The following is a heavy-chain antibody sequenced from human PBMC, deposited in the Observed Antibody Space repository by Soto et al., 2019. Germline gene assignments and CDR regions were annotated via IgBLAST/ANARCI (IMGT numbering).Heavy chain of an antibody. V-gene: IGHV3-15*07. CDR1: GVTFSKSL. CDR3: TLVSCSSTLSDLYGF. J-gene: IGHJ4*03. CDR2: IKSKTDGGTT. Sequence: PGGSLRLAGAAAGVTFSKSLINCVLQAPGKGLEWVGRIKSKTDGGTTDFAAPVKGRFAISRDDSKNIVYLQMESLKTEYPGIYYCTLVSCSSTLSDLYGFWAQGTLVPGSS. D-gene: IGHD6-6*01.